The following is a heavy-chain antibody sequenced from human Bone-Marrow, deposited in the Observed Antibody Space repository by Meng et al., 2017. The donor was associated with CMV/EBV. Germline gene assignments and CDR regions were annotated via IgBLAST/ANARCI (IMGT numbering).Heavy chain of an antibody. D-gene: IGHD2-15*01. CDR3: AREAGSGNCSGVTCYSGDWFDP. CDR2: INPNSGDT. J-gene: IGHJ5*02. V-gene: IGHV1-2*02. CDR1: Y. Sequence: YMQWVRQATGQGLEWMGWINPNSGDTNYAQSFQGRVTMTRDTSISIAYMELSRLRSVDTAVYYCAREAGSGNCSGVTCYSGDWFDPWGQGTLVTVSS.